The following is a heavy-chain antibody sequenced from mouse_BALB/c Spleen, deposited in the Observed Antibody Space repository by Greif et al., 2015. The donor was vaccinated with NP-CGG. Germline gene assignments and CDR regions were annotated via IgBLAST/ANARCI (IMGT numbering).Heavy chain of an antibody. CDR2: IAPGSGST. CDR3: ARYYYGFGYFDY. Sequence: DLVQPGASVKLSCKASGYTFTSYWLNWIKQRPGQGLEWIGRIAPGSGSTYYNEVFIGKATLTVDTSSSTSYIQLSSLSSEDSAVYFHARYYYGFGYFDYWGPGTTLPVSS. V-gene: IGHV1S41*01. D-gene: IGHD1-2*01. J-gene: IGHJ2*01. CDR1: GYTFTSYW.